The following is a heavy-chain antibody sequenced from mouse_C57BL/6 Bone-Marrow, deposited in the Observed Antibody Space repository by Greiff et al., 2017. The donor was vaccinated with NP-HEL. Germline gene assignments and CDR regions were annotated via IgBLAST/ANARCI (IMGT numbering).Heavy chain of an antibody. V-gene: IGHV1-82*01. CDR2: IYPGDGDT. CDR1: GYAFSSSW. J-gene: IGHJ3*01. D-gene: IGHD1-1*01. CDR3: ALYYGSSCPWFAY. Sequence: VKLVESGPELVKPGASVKISCKASGYAFSSSWMNWVKQRPGKGLEWIGRIYPGDGDTNYNGKFKGKATLTADKSSSAAYMQLSGLTSEDSAVYVCALYYGSSCPWFAYWGQGTLVTVSA.